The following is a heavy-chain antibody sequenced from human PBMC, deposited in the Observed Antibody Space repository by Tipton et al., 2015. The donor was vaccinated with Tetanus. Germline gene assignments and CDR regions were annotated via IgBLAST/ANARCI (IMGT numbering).Heavy chain of an antibody. Sequence: QLVQSGAEVKKPGASVKVSCKASGYTFTGYYIYWVRQAPGQGLEWMGWIDPNSGGTVYAQKFQARVTMTRDTSISTAYMELRSLRSDDTAAYYCARDRGDYIYYGMDVWGPGTTVTVS. J-gene: IGHJ6*02. CDR1: GYTFTGYY. CDR3: ARDRGDYIYYGMDV. D-gene: IGHD3-22*01. V-gene: IGHV1-2*02. CDR2: IDPNSGGT.